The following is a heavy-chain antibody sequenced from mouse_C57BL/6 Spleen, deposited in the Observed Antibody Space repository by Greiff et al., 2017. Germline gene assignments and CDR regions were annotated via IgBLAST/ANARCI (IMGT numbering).Heavy chain of an antibody. V-gene: IGHV1-81*01. Sequence: VQLQESGAELARPGASVKLSCKASGYTFTSYGISWVKQRTGQGLEWIGEIYPRSGNTSYNEKFKGKATLTADKSSSTAYMELRSLTSEDSAVYFCARADYGPWYFDVWGTGTTVTVSS. J-gene: IGHJ1*03. CDR1: GYTFTSYG. CDR3: ARADYGPWYFDV. CDR2: IYPRSGNT. D-gene: IGHD1-1*02.